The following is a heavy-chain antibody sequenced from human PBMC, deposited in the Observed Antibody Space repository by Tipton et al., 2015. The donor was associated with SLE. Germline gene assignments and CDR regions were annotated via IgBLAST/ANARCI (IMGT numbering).Heavy chain of an antibody. CDR1: GFTFSSYG. D-gene: IGHD5-12*01. CDR3: AKEGDIHALDY. V-gene: IGHV3-30*18. CDR2: ISYDGSNK. J-gene: IGHJ4*02. Sequence: SLRLSCAASGFTFSSYGMHWVRQAPGKGLEWVAVISYDGSNKYYADSVKGRFTISRDNSKNTLYLQMNSLRAEDTAVYYCAKEGDIHALDYWGQGTLVTVSS.